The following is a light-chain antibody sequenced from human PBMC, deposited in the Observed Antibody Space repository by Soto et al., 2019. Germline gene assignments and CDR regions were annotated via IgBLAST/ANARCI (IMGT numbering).Light chain of an antibody. CDR1: QDISNY. J-gene: IGKJ4*01. V-gene: IGKV1-33*01. CDR3: QQYDNLPIT. CDR2: DAA. Sequence: DIQMTQSPSSLSASVGDRATITCQASQDISNYLNWYQQKPDKAPKLLIYDAANLETGVPSRFSGSGSGTDFTFTISSLQPEDIAIYYCQQYDNLPITFGGGTKVEIK.